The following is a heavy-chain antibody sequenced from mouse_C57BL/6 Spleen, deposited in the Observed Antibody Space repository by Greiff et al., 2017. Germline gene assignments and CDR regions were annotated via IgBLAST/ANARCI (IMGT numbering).Heavy chain of an antibody. Sequence: LMESGAELVRPGTSVKVSCKASGYAFTNYLIEWVKQRPGQGLEWIGVINPGSGGTNYNEKFKGKATLTADKSSSTAYMQLSSLTSEYSAVYFCARGYYYGSSLLDYWGQGTTLTVSS. V-gene: IGHV1-54*01. CDR2: INPGSGGT. D-gene: IGHD1-1*01. CDR1: GYAFTNYL. CDR3: ARGYYYGSSLLDY. J-gene: IGHJ2*01.